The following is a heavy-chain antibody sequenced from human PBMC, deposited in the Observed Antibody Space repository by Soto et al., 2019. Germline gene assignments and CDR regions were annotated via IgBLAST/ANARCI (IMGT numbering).Heavy chain of an antibody. CDR3: ANNGGYYYYGMDV. Sequence: QVQLVQSGAEVKKPGASVKVSCKASGYTFSNYATHWVRQAPGQRLEWMGWINAGNGKTKYSQNFQGRVTITRDTSASTAYMELSSLRSEDTAVYYCANNGGYYYYGMDVWGQGTTVTVSS. J-gene: IGHJ6*02. CDR2: INAGNGKT. D-gene: IGHD4-17*01. CDR1: GYTFSNYA. V-gene: IGHV1-3*01.